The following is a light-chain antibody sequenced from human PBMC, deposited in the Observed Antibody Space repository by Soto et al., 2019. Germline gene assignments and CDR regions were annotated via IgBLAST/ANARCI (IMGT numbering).Light chain of an antibody. CDR3: GTWDSSLSAWV. CDR1: SSNIGNNY. V-gene: IGLV1-51*02. Sequence: QSVLTQPPSVSAAPGQKLTISCSGSSSNIGNNYVSWYQQLPGTAPKLLIYENNKRPSGIPDRFSGSKSGTSATLGITGLQTGDEADYYCGTWDSSLSAWVFGGGTKVTVL. J-gene: IGLJ3*02. CDR2: ENN.